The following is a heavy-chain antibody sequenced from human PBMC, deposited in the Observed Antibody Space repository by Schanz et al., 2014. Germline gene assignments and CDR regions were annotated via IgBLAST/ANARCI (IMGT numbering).Heavy chain of an antibody. J-gene: IGHJ4*02. D-gene: IGHD1-1*01. CDR2: MNESHSTI. CDR1: EFTFSTDA. Sequence: EVQLVESGGGLVQPGGSLRLSCAASEFTFSTDAMGWVRQARGKGLEWVSAMNESHSTIYYADSVRGRFTISRDNSKNSLYLEMNSLRAEDTALYYCARDRRNADLDYWGQGTLVTVSS. CDR3: ARDRRNADLDY. V-gene: IGHV3-23*04.